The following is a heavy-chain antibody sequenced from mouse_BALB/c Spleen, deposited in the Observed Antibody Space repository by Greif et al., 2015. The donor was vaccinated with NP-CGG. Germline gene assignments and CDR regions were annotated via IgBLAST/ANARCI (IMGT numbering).Heavy chain of an antibody. V-gene: IGHV1-69*02. D-gene: IGHD2-1*01. J-gene: IGHJ2*01. Sequence: VQLQQSGAGLVRPGASVKLSCKASGYTFTSYWINWVKQRPGQGLEWIGNIYPSDSYTNYNQKYKDKATLTVDKSSSTAYMQLSSPTSEDSAVYYCTRSEGNYYFDYWGQGTTLTVSS. CDR1: GYTFTSYW. CDR2: IYPSDSYT. CDR3: TRSEGNYYFDY.